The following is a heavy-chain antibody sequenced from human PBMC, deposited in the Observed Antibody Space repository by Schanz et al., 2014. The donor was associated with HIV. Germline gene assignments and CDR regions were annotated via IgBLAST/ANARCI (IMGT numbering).Heavy chain of an antibody. V-gene: IGHV4-34*01. Sequence: QVQLQQWGAGLLKPSETLSLTCAVYGGSFSGDYWTWLRQPPGKALEWIGEINDSGRASNNPALKSRVTRAVDTSKNHFSLKLSVWTAADTAFYYCAKDGGRRGGQRQLFAYWGHGTLVTVSS. CDR3: AKDGGRRGGQRQLFAY. J-gene: IGHJ4*03. CDR2: INDSGRA. CDR1: GGSFSGDY. D-gene: IGHD1-1*01.